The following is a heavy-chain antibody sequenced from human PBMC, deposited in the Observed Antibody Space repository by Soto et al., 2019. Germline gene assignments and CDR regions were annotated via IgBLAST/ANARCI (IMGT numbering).Heavy chain of an antibody. CDR1: GFSFRSYG. D-gene: IGHD3-3*01. CDR3: VRAYYGFWSDYSPGKEAFDI. J-gene: IGHJ3*02. CDR2: IWYDGSNK. Sequence: PGGSLRLSCAASGFSFRSYGMHWVRQAPGKGLEWVAVIWYDGSNKYYADSVRGRFTISRDNSENTLYLQMSSLRADDTAVYHCVRAYYGFWSDYSPGKEAFDILGQGTMVTVSS. V-gene: IGHV3-33*01.